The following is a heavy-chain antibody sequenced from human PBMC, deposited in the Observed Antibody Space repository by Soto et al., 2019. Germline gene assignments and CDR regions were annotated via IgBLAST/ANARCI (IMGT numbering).Heavy chain of an antibody. Sequence: VQPVQSGAEVKKPGASVKVSCKASGGAVSMFASSWVRQAPGQWLEWMGGIIPIFGTANYAQKFQGRVTITADEYTSTAYMELSSLRSEDTAVYYCARVRVIVLIVYASPPFDYGMDVWGQGTTVTVSS. CDR1: GGAVSMFA. J-gene: IGHJ6*02. D-gene: IGHD2-8*01. V-gene: IGHV1-69*12. CDR3: ARVRVIVLIVYASPPFDYGMDV. CDR2: IIPIFGTA.